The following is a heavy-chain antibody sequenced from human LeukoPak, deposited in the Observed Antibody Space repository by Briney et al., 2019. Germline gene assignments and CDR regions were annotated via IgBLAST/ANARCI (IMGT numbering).Heavy chain of an antibody. D-gene: IGHD3-10*01. V-gene: IGHV1-2*02. CDR1: VYTFTDYY. J-gene: IGHJ4*02. CDR3: ARGDTMVRGVISDY. CDR2: IDPNSGYT. Sequence: ASVNVSCKASVYTFTDYYIHWVRQAPGQGLEYMGWIDPNSGYTKYAPKFQDRVTMTRDTSISTVYMELSRLISGDTAVYYCARGDTMVRGVISDYWGQGTLVTVSS.